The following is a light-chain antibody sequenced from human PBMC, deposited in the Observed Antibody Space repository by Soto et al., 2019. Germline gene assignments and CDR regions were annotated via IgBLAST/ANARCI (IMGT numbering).Light chain of an antibody. CDR1: QSISNY. CDR3: QQSYGTPQT. V-gene: IGKV1-39*01. Sequence: DIQMTQSPSSLSASIGDRVTITCRASQSISNYLNWYQQKPGKAPKLLIYAASSLQSGVPSRFSGSGSGTVFTLSISSLQPEDFATYYCQQSYGTPQTFGQGTKWIS. J-gene: IGKJ1*01. CDR2: AAS.